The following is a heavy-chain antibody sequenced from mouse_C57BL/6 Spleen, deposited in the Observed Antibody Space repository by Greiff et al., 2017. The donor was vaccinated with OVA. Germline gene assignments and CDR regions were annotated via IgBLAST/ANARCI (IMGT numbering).Heavy chain of an antibody. D-gene: IGHD1-1*01. Sequence: QVHVKQSGAELVRPGASVTLSCKASGYTFTDYEMHWVKQTPVHGLEWIGAIDPETGGTAYNQKFKGKAILTADKSSSTAYMELRSLTSEDSAVYYCTRLATGGVWGTGTTVTVSS. CDR2: IDPETGGT. CDR1: GYTFTDYE. J-gene: IGHJ1*03. V-gene: IGHV1-15*01. CDR3: TRLATGGV.